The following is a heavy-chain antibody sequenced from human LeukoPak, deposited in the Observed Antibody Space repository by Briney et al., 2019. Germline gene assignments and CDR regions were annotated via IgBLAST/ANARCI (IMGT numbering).Heavy chain of an antibody. CDR2: ISSSSSYI. D-gene: IGHD3-9*01. CDR3: ARECGLRYFDWPLLDYGMDV. CDR1: VFTFSSYS. Sequence: GVCLRLPRAVCVFTFSSYSMIWVRQASGKGLEWVSSISSSSSYISYADSVKGRFTISRDNAKNSLYLQMNSLRAEDTAVYYCARECGLRYFDWPLLDYGMDVWGQGTPVTVSS. V-gene: IGHV3-21*01. J-gene: IGHJ6*02.